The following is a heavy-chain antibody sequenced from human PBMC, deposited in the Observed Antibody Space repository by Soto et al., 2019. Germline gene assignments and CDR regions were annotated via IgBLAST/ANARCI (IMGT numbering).Heavy chain of an antibody. D-gene: IGHD2-15*01. CDR1: GYTLTELS. Sequence: GASVKVSRKVSGYTLTELSMHWVRQAPGKGLEWMGGFDPEDGETIYAQKFQGRVTMTEDTSTDTAYMELSSLRSEDTAVYYCAILDIVVVVAADDFDYWGQGTLVTVSS. CDR2: FDPEDGET. J-gene: IGHJ4*02. CDR3: AILDIVVVVAADDFDY. V-gene: IGHV1-24*01.